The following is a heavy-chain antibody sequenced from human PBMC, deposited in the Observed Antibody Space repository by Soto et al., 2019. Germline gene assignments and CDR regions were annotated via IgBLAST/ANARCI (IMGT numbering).Heavy chain of an antibody. CDR1: GVVFRNHW. CDR2: INQDGSGR. Sequence: HPGGSLRLSCAASGVVFRNHWMSWVRRAPGKGLEWLANINQDGSGRYHADSVKGRFTISRDNAENSLYLQMNGLRVEDTAVYYCASIDHGSESWGQGT. CDR3: ASIDHGSES. J-gene: IGHJ5*02. V-gene: IGHV3-7*01. D-gene: IGHD1-26*01.